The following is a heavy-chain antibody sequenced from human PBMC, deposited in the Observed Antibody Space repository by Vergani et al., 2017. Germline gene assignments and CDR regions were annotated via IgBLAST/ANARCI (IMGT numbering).Heavy chain of an antibody. V-gene: IGHV4-39*07. CDR1: GVSIGSNSYY. CDR2: INHSGST. CDR3: ARGRYCSSTSCYRPGDYYYYYMDV. J-gene: IGHJ6*03. D-gene: IGHD2-2*02. Sequence: QLQLQESGPGLVKPSETLSLTCTVSGVSIGSNSYYWGWIRQPPGKRLEWIGEINHSGSTNYNPSLKSRVTISVDTSKNQFSLKLSSVTAADTAVYYCARGRYCSSTSCYRPGDYYYYYMDVWGKGTTVTVSS.